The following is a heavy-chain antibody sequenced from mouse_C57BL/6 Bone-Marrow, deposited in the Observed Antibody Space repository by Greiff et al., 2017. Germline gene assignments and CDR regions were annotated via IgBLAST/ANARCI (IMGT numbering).Heavy chain of an antibody. V-gene: IGHV5-4*03. Sequence: EVKLMESGGGLVKPGGSLKLSCAASGFTFSSYAMSWVRQTPEKRLEWVATISDGGSYTYYPDNVKGRFTISRDNAKNNLYLQMSHLKSEDTAMYYCARASNWDVFDYWGQGTTLTVSS. J-gene: IGHJ2*01. D-gene: IGHD4-1*01. CDR2: ISDGGSYT. CDR3: ARASNWDVFDY. CDR1: GFTFSSYA.